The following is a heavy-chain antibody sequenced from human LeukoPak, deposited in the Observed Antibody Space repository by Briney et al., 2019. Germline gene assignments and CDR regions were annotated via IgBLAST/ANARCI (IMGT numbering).Heavy chain of an antibody. D-gene: IGHD1-1*01. CDR3: ARVNSGDAFDI. CDR2: IKQDGSEK. J-gene: IGHJ3*02. CDR1: GFTFSSYW. Sequence: PGGSLRLSCAASGFTFSSYWMSWVRQAPGKGLEWVANIKQDGSEKFYLDSVKGRFTISRDNAKNSLYLQMNSLRAEDTAVYYCARVNSGDAFDIWGQGTMVTVSS. V-gene: IGHV3-7*01.